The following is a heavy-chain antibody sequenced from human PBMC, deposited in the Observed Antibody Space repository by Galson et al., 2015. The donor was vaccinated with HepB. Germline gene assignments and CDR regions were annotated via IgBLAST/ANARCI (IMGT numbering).Heavy chain of an antibody. CDR2: IHAGHRAH. J-gene: IGHJ4*02. V-gene: IGHV5-51*01. D-gene: IGHD3-10*01. CDR1: GCSFSNYW. Sequence: QSGAGVKTAGQSVKPSGKAAGCSFSNYWIGWVCHLPRDGLDRLRTIHAGHRAHDYSPPFLGNVTSSADKSITTAYLQWSSLKASDTAMYYCASRHSYFRSGTWYNVSDYWGQGTLVTVSS. CDR3: ASRHSYFRSGTWYNVSDY.